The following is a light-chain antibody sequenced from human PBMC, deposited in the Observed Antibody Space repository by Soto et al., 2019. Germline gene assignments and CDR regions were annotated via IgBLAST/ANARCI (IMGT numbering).Light chain of an antibody. CDR1: QGISSY. Sequence: DIQLTQSPSFLSASVGDRVTITCRASQGISSYSAWYQQKPGKVPKVLIYAASTLQSGVPSRFSGSGSGTEFTLTISSLQPEDFATYYCQQFKSYPRTFGQGTKLEIK. V-gene: IGKV1-9*01. CDR3: QQFKSYPRT. J-gene: IGKJ2*01. CDR2: AAS.